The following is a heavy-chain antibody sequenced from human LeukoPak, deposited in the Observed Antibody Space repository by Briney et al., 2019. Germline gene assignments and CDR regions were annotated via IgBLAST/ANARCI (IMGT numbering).Heavy chain of an antibody. V-gene: IGHV3-23*01. CDR2: ISGSGGST. Sequence: PGGSLRLSCAASGFTFSSYAMSWVRQAPGKGLEWVSAISGSGGSTYYADSVKGRFTISRDNSKNTLYLQMNSLRAEDTAVYYCAIPYGDNGEIDYWGQGTLVTVSS. CDR3: AIPYGDNGEIDY. J-gene: IGHJ4*02. D-gene: IGHD4-17*01. CDR1: GFTFSSYA.